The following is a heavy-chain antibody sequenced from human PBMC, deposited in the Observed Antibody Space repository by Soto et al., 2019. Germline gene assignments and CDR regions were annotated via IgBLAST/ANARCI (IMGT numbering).Heavy chain of an antibody. V-gene: IGHV3-13*01. CDR3: AREGRSSTWYDWYFDL. CDR1: GFTFSSSA. D-gene: IGHD6-13*01. CDR2: IGTGGDT. Sequence: EEQLVESGGGLVQPGGSLRLSCAASGFTFSSSAMHWVRQVTGKGLEWVSAIGTGGDTYYPDSMKGRFTISRENAKNSLYLQLNSLRDEDTAVYFCAREGRSSTWYDWYFDLWGRGTLVTVSS. J-gene: IGHJ2*01.